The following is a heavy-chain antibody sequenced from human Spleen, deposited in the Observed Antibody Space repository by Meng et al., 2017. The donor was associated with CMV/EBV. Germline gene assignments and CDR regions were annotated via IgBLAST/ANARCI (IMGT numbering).Heavy chain of an antibody. Sequence: ASVKVSCKASGGTFSGYTINWVRQATGQGLEWMGWMNPNSGNTGYAQKFQGRVTMTRNTSISTAYMELSSLRSEDTAVYYCARAGYCSRTSCTLGDASWFDPWGQGTLVTVSS. CDR1: GGTFSGYT. V-gene: IGHV1-8*02. CDR3: ARAGYCSRTSCTLGDASWFDP. CDR2: MNPNSGNT. D-gene: IGHD2-2*01. J-gene: IGHJ5*02.